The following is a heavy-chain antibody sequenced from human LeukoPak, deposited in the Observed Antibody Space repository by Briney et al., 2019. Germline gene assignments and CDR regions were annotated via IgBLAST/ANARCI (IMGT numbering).Heavy chain of an antibody. J-gene: IGHJ2*01. Sequence: GGSLRLSCATSGFPFSQHGYHWVRQAPGKGLEWTALIGVDGNRQYYADSVEGRFTISRDNSRNTLYLQIDSLRAEDTAVYYCVVVLVPSAFWHFDVWGRGTLVTVSS. CDR3: VVVLVPSAFWHFDV. CDR2: IGVDGNRQ. CDR1: GFPFSQHG. D-gene: IGHD2-2*01. V-gene: IGHV3-30*02.